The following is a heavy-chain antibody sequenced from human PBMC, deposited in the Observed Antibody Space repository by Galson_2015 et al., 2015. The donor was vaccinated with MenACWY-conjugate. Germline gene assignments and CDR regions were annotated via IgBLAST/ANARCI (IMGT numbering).Heavy chain of an antibody. J-gene: IGHJ4*02. CDR2: ITYGGST. V-gene: IGHV4-34*01. D-gene: IGHD1-14*01. CDR3: ARGRTNHDPGHPSFDY. CDR1: GGSFSRYY. Sequence: LSLTCGVSGGSFSRYYWTWIRQPPGKGLEWIGEITYGGSTNYNPSLKSRVTVSVDTSKNQFSLKVSPVTAADTAVYYCARGRTNHDPGHPSFDYWGQGILVTVSS.